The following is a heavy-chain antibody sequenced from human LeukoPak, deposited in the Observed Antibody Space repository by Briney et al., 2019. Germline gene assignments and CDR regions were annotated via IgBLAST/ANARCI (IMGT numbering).Heavy chain of an antibody. D-gene: IGHD4-17*01. J-gene: IGHJ4*02. V-gene: IGHV4-59*12. CDR1: GGSISSYY. CDR2: IYYSGST. Sequence: SETLSLTCTVSGGSISSYYWSWIRQPPGKGLEWIGYIYYSGSTNYNPSLKSRVTISVDRSKNQFSLKLSSVTAADTAVYYCARVFYGGNFDYWGQGTLVTVSS. CDR3: ARVFYGGNFDY.